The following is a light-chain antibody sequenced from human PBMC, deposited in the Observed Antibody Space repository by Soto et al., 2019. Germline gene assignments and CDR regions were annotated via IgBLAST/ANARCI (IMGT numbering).Light chain of an antibody. CDR3: QQYGSSPLIT. J-gene: IGKJ1*01. CDR2: GVS. Sequence: DIQMTQSPSTLSASIGDRVTITCRASQSINSWLAWYQQKPGKAPKLLIYGVSSRATGIPDRFSGSGSGTDFTLTISRLEPEDFAVYHCQQYGSSPLITFGQGTKVDIK. CDR1: QSINSW. V-gene: IGKV1-5*01.